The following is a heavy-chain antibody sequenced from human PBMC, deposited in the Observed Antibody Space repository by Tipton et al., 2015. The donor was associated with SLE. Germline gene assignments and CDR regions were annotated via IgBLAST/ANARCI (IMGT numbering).Heavy chain of an antibody. CDR1: GFTFSTYG. CDR3: ARRNSESGAFDI. CDR2: VSGTDGTT. D-gene: IGHD3-10*01. Sequence: GSLRLSCAASGFTFSTYGMRWVRQSPGKGLAWVSSVSGTDGTTYYADSVKGRFTISRDNSKNTLYLQMNSLGVEDTAVYYCARRNSESGAFDIWGQGTLVTVSS. V-gene: IGHV3-23*01. J-gene: IGHJ3*02.